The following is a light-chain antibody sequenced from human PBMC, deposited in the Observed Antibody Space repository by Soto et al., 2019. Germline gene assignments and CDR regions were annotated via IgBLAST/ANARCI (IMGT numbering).Light chain of an antibody. V-gene: IGKV1-5*01. CDR1: QSISYW. Sequence: DIQMTQSPSTLSASVGDRVTITCRASQSISYWLAWYQQKPGKAPKVLIYDASSLESGVPSRFSGSGSGTEFTLTINSLQPDDLATYYCQQYNTYWTFGQGTKVE. CDR3: QQYNTYWT. CDR2: DAS. J-gene: IGKJ1*01.